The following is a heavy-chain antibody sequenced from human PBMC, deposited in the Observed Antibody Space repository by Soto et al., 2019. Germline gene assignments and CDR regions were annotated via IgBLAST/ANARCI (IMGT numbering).Heavy chain of an antibody. Sequence: HPGGSLRLSCAASGFTFSSYGMHWVRQAPGKGLEWVAVISYDGSNKYYADSVKGRFTISRDNSKNTLYLQMNSLRAEDTAVYYCAEASLRSEYYYDSSGYWPPDYWGQGTLVTVSS. D-gene: IGHD3-22*01. CDR2: ISYDGSNK. V-gene: IGHV3-30*18. CDR3: AEASLRSEYYYDSSGYWPPDY. J-gene: IGHJ4*02. CDR1: GFTFSSYG.